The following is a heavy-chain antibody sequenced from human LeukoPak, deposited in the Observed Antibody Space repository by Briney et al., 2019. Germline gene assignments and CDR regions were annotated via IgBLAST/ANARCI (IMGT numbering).Heavy chain of an antibody. D-gene: IGHD3-22*01. CDR1: GFTFSSYS. V-gene: IGHV3-21*01. Sequence: PGGSLRLSCVASGFTFSSYSMNWVRQAPGKGLEWVSSISSSSSYIYYADSLKGRFTISRDNAKNSLYLQMNSLRAEDTAVYYCARRDDSSGYHKILDYWGPGTLVTVSS. CDR2: ISSSSSYI. CDR3: ARRDDSSGYHKILDY. J-gene: IGHJ4*02.